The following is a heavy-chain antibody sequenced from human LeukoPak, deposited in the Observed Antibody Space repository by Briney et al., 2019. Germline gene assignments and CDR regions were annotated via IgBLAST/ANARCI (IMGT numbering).Heavy chain of an antibody. Sequence: SETLSLTCTVSGGSISSYYWSWIRQPPGKGLEWIRYIYYSGSTNYNPSLKSRVTISVDTSKNQFSLKLSSVTAADTAVYYCARREYCSGGTCYLAFDIWGQGTMVTVSS. CDR2: IYYSGST. D-gene: IGHD2-15*01. V-gene: IGHV4-59*08. CDR1: GGSISSYY. CDR3: ARREYCSGGTCYLAFDI. J-gene: IGHJ3*02.